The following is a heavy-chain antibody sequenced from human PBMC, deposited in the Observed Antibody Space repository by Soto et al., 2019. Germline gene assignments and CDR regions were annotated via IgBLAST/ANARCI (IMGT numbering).Heavy chain of an antibody. CDR3: ARNRLVPYRNGIDV. CDR2: IWFEGSKK. J-gene: IGHJ6*02. CDR1: GFTFRSYG. V-gene: IGHV3-33*01. D-gene: IGHD2-2*01. Sequence: QMQLVESGGGVVQPGRSLRLSCAASGFTFRSYGIHWVRQAPGKGLEWVALIWFEGSKKYYVDSVKGRFAVSRDNSKNTLYLQINSLRVEDTAVYYCARNRLVPYRNGIDVWGQGTTVTVSS.